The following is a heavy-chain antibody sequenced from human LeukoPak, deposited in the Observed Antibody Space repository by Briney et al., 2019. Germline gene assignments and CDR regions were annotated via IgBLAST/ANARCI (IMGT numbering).Heavy chain of an antibody. J-gene: IGHJ4*02. Sequence: SETLSLTCTVSGGSISSYYWSWIRQPPGKGLEWIGYIYYSGSTNYNPSLKSRVTISVDTSKNQFSLKLSSVTAADTAVYYCARGREMATIFVWGQGTLVTVSS. V-gene: IGHV4-59*01. CDR2: IYYSGST. CDR3: ARGREMATIFV. D-gene: IGHD5-24*01. CDR1: GGSISSYY.